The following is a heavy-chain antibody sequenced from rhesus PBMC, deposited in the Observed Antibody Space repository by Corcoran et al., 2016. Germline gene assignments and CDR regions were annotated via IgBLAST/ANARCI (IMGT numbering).Heavy chain of an antibody. CDR3: ARRYGSWGFDY. D-gene: IGHD6-25*01. J-gene: IGHJ4*01. V-gene: IGHV4-122*02. CDR2: ISYRGST. CDR1: GYSISSGYG. Sequence: QLQLQESGPGLVKPSETLSLTYAVSGYSISSGYGWSWIRPPPGKGLEWIWYISYRGSTSYNPSLKSRVTISRDTSKNQFSLKRSSVTAADTAVYYCARRYGSWGFDYWGQGVLVTVSS.